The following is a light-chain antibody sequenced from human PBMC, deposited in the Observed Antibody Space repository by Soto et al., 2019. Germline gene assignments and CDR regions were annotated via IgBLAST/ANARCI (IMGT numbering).Light chain of an antibody. CDR1: SSDVRSYNL. Sequence: QSVLTQAASVSGSPGQSITISCTGTSSDVRSYNLVSWYQQHPGKAPKLMIYEVSKRPSGLSNRFSGSKSGNTASLTISGLQAEDEADYYCCSYAGSRTPLIFGTGTKVTVL. V-gene: IGLV2-23*02. CDR3: CSYAGSRTPLI. J-gene: IGLJ1*01. CDR2: EVS.